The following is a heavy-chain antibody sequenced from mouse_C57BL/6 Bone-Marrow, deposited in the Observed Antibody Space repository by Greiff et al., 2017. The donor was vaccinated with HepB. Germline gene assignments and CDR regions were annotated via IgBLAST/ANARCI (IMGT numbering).Heavy chain of an antibody. D-gene: IGHD2-12*01. CDR1: GYSITSDY. Sequence: EVKLQESGPGLAKPSQPLSLTCSVTGYSITSDYWNWIRKFPGNKLEYMGYISYSGSTYYNPSLKSRISITRDTSKNQYYLQLNSVTTEDTATYYCARNSQRFYYAMDYWGQGTSVTVSS. CDR2: ISYSGST. J-gene: IGHJ4*01. V-gene: IGHV3-8*01. CDR3: ARNSQRFYYAMDY.